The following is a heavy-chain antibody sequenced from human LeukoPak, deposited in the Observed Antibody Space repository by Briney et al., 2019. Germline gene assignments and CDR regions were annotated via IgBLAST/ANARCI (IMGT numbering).Heavy chain of an antibody. CDR1: GFTLNELS. CDR3: AIDHEVSAEYY. D-gene: IGHD2/OR15-2a*01. Sequence: ASVKVSCKVSGFTLNELSMHWVRQTPGKGLEWMGGFDPEDGEIIYAQKFQGRVTMSEDRSTDTAYMELRSLRPEDTAVYYCAIDHEVSAEYYWGQGTLVTVSS. J-gene: IGHJ4*02. CDR2: FDPEDGEI. V-gene: IGHV1-24*01.